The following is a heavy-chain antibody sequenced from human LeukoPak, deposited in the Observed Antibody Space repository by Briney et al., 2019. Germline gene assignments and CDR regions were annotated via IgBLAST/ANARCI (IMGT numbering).Heavy chain of an antibody. CDR1: GFTFSNYW. Sequence: PGGSLRLSCAASGFTFSNYWMNWVRQAPGKGLVCVSHINSDGSDASHADSVKGRFTISRDNSKNTLYLQMNSLRAEDTAIYYCASLDPFDYWGQGTLVTVSS. CDR3: ASLDPFDY. CDR2: INSDGSDA. J-gene: IGHJ4*02. V-gene: IGHV3-74*01.